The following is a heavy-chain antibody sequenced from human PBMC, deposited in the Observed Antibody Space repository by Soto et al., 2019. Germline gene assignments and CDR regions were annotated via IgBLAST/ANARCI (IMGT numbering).Heavy chain of an antibody. CDR2: ISYDGSNN. D-gene: IGHD6-19*01. CDR3: ANYNAEGGWYWSYYYYGRDV. J-gene: IGHJ6*02. Sequence: QVQLVESGGGVVQPGRSLRLSCAASGFTFSSYGMHWVRQAPGKGLGWVAVISYDGSNNYYADSVKGRFTISRDNSENTMYLQMNILRSEDTAVYYCANYNAEGGWYWSYYYYGRDVWGQGTTVTVSS. V-gene: IGHV3-30*18. CDR1: GFTFSSYG.